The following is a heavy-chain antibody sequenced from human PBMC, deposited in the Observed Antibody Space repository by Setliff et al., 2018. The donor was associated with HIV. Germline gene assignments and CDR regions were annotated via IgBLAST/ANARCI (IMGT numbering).Heavy chain of an antibody. Sequence: ASVKVSCKASGYTFNNYPINWVRQAPGQGLEWMGWINTDTGSPRFARGFTGRFGFSLDTSVTTTFLHISNLKAEDTAIYYCARDGADYNFRSGSYPFDIWGQGTLVTVSS. CDR3: ARDGADYNFRSGSYPFDI. J-gene: IGHJ4*02. V-gene: IGHV7-4-1*02. CDR1: GYTFNNYP. CDR2: INTDTGSP. D-gene: IGHD3-3*01.